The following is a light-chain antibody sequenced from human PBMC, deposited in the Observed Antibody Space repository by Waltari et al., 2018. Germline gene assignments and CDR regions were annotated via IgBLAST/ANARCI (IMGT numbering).Light chain of an antibody. CDR3: SALDSSLSAHVV. Sequence: QAGLTQPPSVSKGLRQTATLTCTGNSNIVGNQAAAWLQQHQGHPPKLLSYRNNNRPSGISERFSASRSGNTASLTITGLQPEDEADYYCSALDSSLSAHVVFGGGTKLTVL. J-gene: IGLJ2*01. CDR1: SNIVGNQA. V-gene: IGLV10-54*02. CDR2: RNN.